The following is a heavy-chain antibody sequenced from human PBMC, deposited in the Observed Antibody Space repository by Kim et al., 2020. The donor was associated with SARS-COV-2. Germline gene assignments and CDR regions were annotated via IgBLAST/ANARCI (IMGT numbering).Heavy chain of an antibody. J-gene: IGHJ4*02. D-gene: IGHD4-17*01. CDR3: ARHERQKTTFDY. V-gene: IGHV4-39*01. CDR1: GGSISSSSYY. CDR2: INYSGST. Sequence: SETLSLTCTVSGGSISSSSYYWVWIRQPPGKGLEWIGSINYSGSTYYNPSLKSRVTISVDTSKNQFSLKLSSVTAADTAVHYCARHERQKTTFDYWGQGTLVTVSS.